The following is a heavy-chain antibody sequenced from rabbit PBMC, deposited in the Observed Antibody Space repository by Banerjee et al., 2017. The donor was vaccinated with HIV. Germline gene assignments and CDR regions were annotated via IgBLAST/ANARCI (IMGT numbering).Heavy chain of an antibody. J-gene: IGHJ4*01. D-gene: IGHD6-1*01. V-gene: IGHV1S45*01. Sequence: QEQLVESGGGLVQPEGSLTLTCTASGFSFSSGYDMSWVRQAPGKGLEWIACINVGDGTTYYGSWAKGRFTISKTSSTTVTLQVTSLTAADTATYFCAREEYVGYGYANLWGQGTLVTVS. CDR1: GFSFSSGYD. CDR3: AREEYVGYGYANL. CDR2: INVGDGTT.